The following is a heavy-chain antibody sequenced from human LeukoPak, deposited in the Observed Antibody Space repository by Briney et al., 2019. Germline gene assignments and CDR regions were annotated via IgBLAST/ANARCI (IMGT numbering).Heavy chain of an antibody. D-gene: IGHD2-21*02. CDR3: AKDVRMTAIRGFDY. CDR1: GFTFSSFW. V-gene: IGHV3-74*01. Sequence: GGSLRLSCAASGFTFSSFWMHWVRQAPGKGLVWVSRINSDGSSTSYADSVKGRFTISRDNSKNTLYLQINSLRAEDTAVYYCAKDVRMTAIRGFDYWGQGTLVTVSS. CDR2: INSDGSST. J-gene: IGHJ4*02.